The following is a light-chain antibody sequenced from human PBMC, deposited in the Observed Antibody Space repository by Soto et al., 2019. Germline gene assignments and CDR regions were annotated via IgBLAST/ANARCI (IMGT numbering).Light chain of an antibody. CDR1: NGDIANYNF. CDR3: AAWDDSLNGPGVV. V-gene: IGLV2-11*01. CDR2: DVS. Sequence: QSALTQPRSVSGSPGQSVTISCTGTNGDIANYNFVSWYQQHPGKAPKVMIYDVSKRPSGVPDRFSGSKSGTSASLAISGLQSEDEADYYCAAWDDSLNGPGVVFGGGTKLTVL. J-gene: IGLJ2*01.